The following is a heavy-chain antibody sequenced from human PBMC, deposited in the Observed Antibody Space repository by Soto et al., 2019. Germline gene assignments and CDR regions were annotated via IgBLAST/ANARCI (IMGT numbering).Heavy chain of an antibody. CDR1: GFTFSDYY. J-gene: IGHJ4*02. CDR3: ASTLVAPGY. CDR2: ISSSSSYT. D-gene: IGHD5-12*01. V-gene: IGHV3-11*06. Sequence: GGSLRLSCAACGFTFSDYYMSWIRQAPGKGLEWVSYISSSSSYTNYADSVKGRFTISRDNAKNSLYLQMNSLRAEDTAVYYCASTLVAPGYWGQGTLVTVSS.